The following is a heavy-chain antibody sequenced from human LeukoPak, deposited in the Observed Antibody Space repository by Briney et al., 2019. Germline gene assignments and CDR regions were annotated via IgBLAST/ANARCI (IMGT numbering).Heavy chain of an antibody. CDR2: IWYDGSKR. CDR1: GFTFTNYG. Sequence: PGGSLRLSCAASGFTFTNYGFHSVRQAPGKGLEWVAVIWYDGSKRYYVDSVKGRFTISRDNSKNTVYLQMNSLRAEDTAVYYCAREGFDPWGQGTLVTVSS. J-gene: IGHJ5*02. V-gene: IGHV3-33*01. CDR3: AREGFDP.